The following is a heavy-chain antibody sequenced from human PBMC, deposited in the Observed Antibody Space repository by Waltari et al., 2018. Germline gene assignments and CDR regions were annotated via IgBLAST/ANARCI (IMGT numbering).Heavy chain of an antibody. V-gene: IGHV4-61*02. J-gene: IGHJ4*02. D-gene: IGHD1-26*01. CDR2: IYTSGST. CDR3: AREGASGSYLFDY. CDR1: GCSISSGSYY. Sequence: QVQLQESGPGLVKPSQTLSLTCTVSGCSISSGSYYCSWLRQPAGKGLEWIGRIYTSGSTNYNPSLKSRVTISVDTSKNQFSLKLSSVTAADTAVYYCAREGASGSYLFDYWGQGTLVTVSS.